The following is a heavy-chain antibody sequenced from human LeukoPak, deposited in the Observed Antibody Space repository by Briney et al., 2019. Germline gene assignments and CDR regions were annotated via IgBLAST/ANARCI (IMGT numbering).Heavy chain of an antibody. V-gene: IGHV4-34*01. J-gene: IGHJ4*02. Sequence: QPSETLSLTCAVYGGSFSGYYWSWIRQHPGKGLEWIGEINHSGSTNYNPSLKSRVTISVDTSKNQFSLKLSSVTAADTAVYYCARGRSALNYWGQGTLVTVSS. D-gene: IGHD6-19*01. CDR1: GGSFSGYY. CDR3: ARGRSALNY. CDR2: INHSGST.